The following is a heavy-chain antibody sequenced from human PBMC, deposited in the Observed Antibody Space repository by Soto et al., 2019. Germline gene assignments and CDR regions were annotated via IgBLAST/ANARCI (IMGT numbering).Heavy chain of an antibody. D-gene: IGHD6-13*01. Sequence: QVQLQQWGAGLLKPSETLSLSCAVYGGSFGDYYLGWVRQTPGKGLEWMGEINDAGGTSCNPYLKGRVRISVDASKKPFSLNLTSVTAEDTAVYYCARVNWSTGWYGSFDYWGQGTLVTVSS. CDR1: GGSFGDYY. CDR3: ARVNWSTGWYGSFDY. J-gene: IGHJ4*02. CDR2: INDAGGT. V-gene: IGHV4-34*01.